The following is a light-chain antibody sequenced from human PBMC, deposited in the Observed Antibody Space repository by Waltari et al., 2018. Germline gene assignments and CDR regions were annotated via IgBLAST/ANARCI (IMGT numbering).Light chain of an antibody. CDR1: SSDVGGYNY. J-gene: IGLJ1*01. V-gene: IGLV2-14*03. CDR3: SSYRSSSFYV. Sequence: QSALTQPASVSGSPGRSITISCPGTSSDVGGYNYVSWYQHHPGKAPKLIIYDGTNRPSGVSDRFSGSKSGNTASLTISGLQADDEADYYCSSYRSSSFYVFGSGTKVTVL. CDR2: DGT.